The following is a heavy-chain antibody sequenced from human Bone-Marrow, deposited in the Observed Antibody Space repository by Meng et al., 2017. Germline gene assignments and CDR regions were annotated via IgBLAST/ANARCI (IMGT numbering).Heavy chain of an antibody. D-gene: IGHD7-27*01. Sequence: GGPLRLSCAALGFTFSSYWMHWVRQAPGKGLVWVSRINSDGSSTSYADSVKGRFTISRDNAKNTLYLQMNSLRAEDTAVYYCATFWDGPLLPYWGSKVTEDYWGQGTLVTVSS. CDR2: INSDGSST. J-gene: IGHJ4*02. V-gene: IGHV3-74*01. CDR1: GFTFSSYW. CDR3: ATFWDGPLLPYWGSKVTEDY.